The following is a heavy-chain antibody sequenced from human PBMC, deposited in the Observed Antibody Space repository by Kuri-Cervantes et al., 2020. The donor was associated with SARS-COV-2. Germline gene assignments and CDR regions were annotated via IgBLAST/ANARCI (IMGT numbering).Heavy chain of an antibody. CDR2: IYYSGST. CDR1: GGSISSYY. D-gene: IGHD3-16*01. Sequence: SETLSLTCIVSGGSISSYYWSWIRQPPGKGLEWIGYIYYSGSTNYNPSLKSRVTISVDTSKNQFSLKLSSVTAADTAVYYYARVFGLGNKNWFDPWGQGTVVTVSS. V-gene: IGHV4-59*01. J-gene: IGHJ5*02. CDR3: ARVFGLGNKNWFDP.